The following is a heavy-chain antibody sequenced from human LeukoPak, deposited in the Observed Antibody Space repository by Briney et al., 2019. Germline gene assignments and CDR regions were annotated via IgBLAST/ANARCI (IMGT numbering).Heavy chain of an antibody. V-gene: IGHV1-8*01. CDR2: VNPNSGNT. CDR1: GYTFTSYD. CDR3: ARATGYYDSSGYYRSFYFDY. J-gene: IGHJ4*02. Sequence: GASVKVSCKASGYTFTSYDINWVRQATGQGLEWMGWVNPNSGNTGYAQKFQGRVTMTRNTSISTAYMELSSLRSEDTAVYYCARATGYYDSSGYYRSFYFDYWGQGSLVTVSS. D-gene: IGHD3-22*01.